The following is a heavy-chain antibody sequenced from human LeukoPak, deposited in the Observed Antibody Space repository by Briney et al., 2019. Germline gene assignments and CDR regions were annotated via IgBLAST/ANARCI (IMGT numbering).Heavy chain of an antibody. J-gene: IGHJ3*02. CDR1: GGTFSSYA. V-gene: IGHV1-69*13. Sequence: SVKVSCKASGGTFSSYAISWVRQAPGQGLEWMGGIIPIFGTANYAQKFQSRVTITADESTSTAYMELSSLRSDDTAVYYCASSTGRYDSSGYYRVYAFDIWGQGTMVTVSS. D-gene: IGHD3-22*01. CDR3: ASSTGRYDSSGYYRVYAFDI. CDR2: IIPIFGTA.